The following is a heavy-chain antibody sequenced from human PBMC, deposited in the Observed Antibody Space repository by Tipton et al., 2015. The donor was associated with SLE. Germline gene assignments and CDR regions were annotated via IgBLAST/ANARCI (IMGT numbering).Heavy chain of an antibody. CDR2: ISGSGGST. D-gene: IGHD5-24*01. J-gene: IGHJ4*02. Sequence: SLRLSCAASGFTFSSYAMSWVRQAPGKGLEWVSAISGSGGSTYYADSVKGRFTISRDNAKNSLYLQMNSLRAEDTAVYYCARVQRWLQLDYWGQGTLVTVSS. CDR3: ARVQRWLQLDY. CDR1: GFTFSSYA. V-gene: IGHV3-23*01.